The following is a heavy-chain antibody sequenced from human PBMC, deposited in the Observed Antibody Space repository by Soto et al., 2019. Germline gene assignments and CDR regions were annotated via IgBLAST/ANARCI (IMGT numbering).Heavy chain of an antibody. CDR1: GYTFTYCS. CDR3: AILGGYVNWFDS. Sequence: ASVKVSCKASGYTFTYCSLHWLQQAPGQGLERMRWITLYNGNINYAKKFQSRVTITRDMSLRTAYIELSSLRSEDSAVYYWAILGGYVNWFDSWGQGTLVTVSS. CDR2: ITLYNGNI. J-gene: IGHJ5*01. D-gene: IGHD2-15*01. V-gene: IGHV1-45*02.